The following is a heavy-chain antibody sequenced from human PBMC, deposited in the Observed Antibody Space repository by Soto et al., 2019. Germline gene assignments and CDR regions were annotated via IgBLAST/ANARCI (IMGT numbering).Heavy chain of an antibody. V-gene: IGHV1-18*04. Sequence: ASVKVSCKASGYTFTSYGISWVRQAPGQGLEWLGWISTNNGNTSYAQKFQGRVTMTRDTSTSTVYMELSSLRSEDTAVYYCARRAYGDLFDYWGQGTLVTVSS. CDR1: GYTFTSYG. CDR3: ARRAYGDLFDY. D-gene: IGHD4-17*01. CDR2: ISTNNGNT. J-gene: IGHJ4*02.